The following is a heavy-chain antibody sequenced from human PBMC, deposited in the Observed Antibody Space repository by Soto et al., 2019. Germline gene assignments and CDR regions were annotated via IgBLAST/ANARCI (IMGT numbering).Heavy chain of an antibody. CDR2: VDNGGTGT. J-gene: IGHJ4*02. CDR3: TTVFDF. Sequence: EVQLVESGGGLVQPGGSLRLSCAASGFTISSNWMHWVRQAPGQGLVWVARVDNGGTGTSYEESVKGRFTISRATAKNMVYLQMNRLRDEDTALYYCTTVFDFWGQGTLVTVSS. V-gene: IGHV3-74*01. CDR1: GFTISSNW.